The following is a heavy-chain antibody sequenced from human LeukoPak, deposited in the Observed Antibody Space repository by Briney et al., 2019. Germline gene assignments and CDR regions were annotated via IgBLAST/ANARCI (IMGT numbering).Heavy chain of an antibody. CDR1: GFTFSSYS. D-gene: IGHD3-22*01. J-gene: IGHJ3*02. Sequence: PGGSLRLSCAASGFTFSSYSMNWVRQAPGKGLEWVSSISSSSSYIYYADSVKGRFTISRDNAKNSLYLQMNSLRAEDTAVYYCARVLYDSSGHPQYAFDIWGQGTMVTVSS. CDR3: ARVLYDSSGHPQYAFDI. CDR2: ISSSSSYI. V-gene: IGHV3-21*01.